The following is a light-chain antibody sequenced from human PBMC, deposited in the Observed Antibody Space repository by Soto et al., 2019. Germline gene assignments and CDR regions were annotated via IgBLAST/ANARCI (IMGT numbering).Light chain of an antibody. CDR2: EGS. V-gene: IGLV2-23*03. J-gene: IGLJ2*01. CDR3: CSYAGSRTFVV. Sequence: QSALTQPASVSGSPGQSITISCTGTSSDVGSYNLVSWYQQHPGKASKLMIYEGSKRPSGVSNRFSGSKSGNTASLTISGLQAEDEADYYCCSYAGSRTFVVFGGGTKLTVL. CDR1: SSDVGSYNL.